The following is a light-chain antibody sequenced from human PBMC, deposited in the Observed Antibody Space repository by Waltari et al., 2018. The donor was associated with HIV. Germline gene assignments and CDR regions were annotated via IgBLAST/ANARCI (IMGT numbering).Light chain of an antibody. CDR1: QSVGIY. V-gene: IGKV3-11*01. CDR2: DAS. CDR3: RQRSSWPNT. J-gene: IGKJ2*01. Sequence: DIVFTQSPAILPLSPVARATLSCRASQSVGIYLAWYQQKPGQAPRLLIYDASTRATGIPARFSGSGSGTDFTLTITSLEPEDFAVYYGRQRSSWPNTFGQGTKLEIK.